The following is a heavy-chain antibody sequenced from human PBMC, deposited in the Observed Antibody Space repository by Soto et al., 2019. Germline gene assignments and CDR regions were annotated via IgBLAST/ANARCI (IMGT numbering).Heavy chain of an antibody. CDR1: GGTFSNYP. CDR3: ARGNHRWLQLWYFDL. CDR2: IIPIFGTG. J-gene: IGHJ2*01. V-gene: IGHV1-69*12. Sequence: QVQLVQSGAEVKKPGSSVKVSCKASGGTFSNYPISWVRQAPGQGLEWMGGIIPIFGTGNYAQKFQGRVTITADESTSTSYMDLSSLRSEDTAVYYCARGNHRWLQLWYFDLWGRGTLVTVSS. D-gene: IGHD5-12*01.